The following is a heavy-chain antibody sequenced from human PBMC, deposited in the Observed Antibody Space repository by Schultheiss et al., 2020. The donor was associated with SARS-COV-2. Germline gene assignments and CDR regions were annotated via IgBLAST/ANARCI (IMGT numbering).Heavy chain of an antibody. CDR2: ISSSSSYI. CDR3: ARDTTVVPAAMLWGKDYYYYMDV. V-gene: IGHV3-21*01. D-gene: IGHD2-2*01. Sequence: GGSLRLSCTASGFTFGDYAMSWFRQAPGKGLEWVSSISSSSSYIYYADSVKGRFTISRDNAKNSLYLQMNSLRAEDTAVYYCARDTTVVPAAMLWGKDYYYYMDVWGKGTTVTVSS. CDR1: GFTFGDYA. J-gene: IGHJ6*03.